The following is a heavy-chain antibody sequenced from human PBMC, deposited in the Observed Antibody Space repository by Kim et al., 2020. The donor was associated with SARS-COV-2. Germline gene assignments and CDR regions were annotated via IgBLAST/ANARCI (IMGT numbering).Heavy chain of an antibody. J-gene: IGHJ2*01. V-gene: IGHV3-23*01. Sequence: GGSLRLSCAASGFTFSTYAMNWIRQAPGKGLQWVSTISGSGDTTYYSDSVKGRFTISRDNSKSTLYLQMNSLTAEDTAIYYCAKPPPAYDSRCYTYHF. CDR1: GFTFSTYA. CDR2: ISGSGDTT. CDR3: AKPPPAYDSRCYTYHF. D-gene: IGHD3-22*01.